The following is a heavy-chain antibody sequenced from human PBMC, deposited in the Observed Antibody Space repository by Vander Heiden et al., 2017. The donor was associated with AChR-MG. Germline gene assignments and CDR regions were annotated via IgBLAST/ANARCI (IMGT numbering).Heavy chain of an antibody. Sequence: EVHLVESGGGLVKPGGSLRLSCATPGFTFSDYSMNWVRQAPGKGLEWVSSISPSNTYIYYADSVKGRFTISRDNTENSLYLQMNSLRADDTAVYYCAREGFGSNIYFDYWGQGTLVPVSS. V-gene: IGHV3-21*01. D-gene: IGHD6-13*01. J-gene: IGHJ4*02. CDR1: GFTFSDYS. CDR2: ISPSNTYI. CDR3: AREGFGSNIYFDY.